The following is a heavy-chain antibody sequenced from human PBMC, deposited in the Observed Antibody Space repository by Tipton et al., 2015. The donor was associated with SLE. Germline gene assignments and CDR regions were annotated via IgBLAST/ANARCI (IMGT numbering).Heavy chain of an antibody. J-gene: IGHJ4*02. CDR1: GCSVTSYF. D-gene: IGHD6-19*01. CDR2: IYHTVRT. Sequence: TLSLTCTVSGCSVTSYFWSWFRQPPVKGLEWIGYIYHTVRTNYNPSLQSRVTISLDMSKNQFSLKLSSVTAADTALYYCARDKLSALAGAAFYYWGQGTLVTVSS. CDR3: ARDKLSALAGAAFYY. V-gene: IGHV4-59*02.